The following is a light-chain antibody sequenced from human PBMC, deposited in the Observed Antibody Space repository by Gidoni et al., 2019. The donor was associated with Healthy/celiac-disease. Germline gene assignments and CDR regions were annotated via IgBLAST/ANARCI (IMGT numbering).Light chain of an antibody. CDR2: DAS. J-gene: IGKJ1*01. CDR1: QGISNY. CDR3: QKYDSSPWT. Sequence: DIQMTQSPSSLSASVGDRVTITCRASQGISNYLAWYQQKPGKVPKLLIYDASNLQSGVPSRFSGSGSGTDFTLTSSSLQPEDVATYYCQKYDSSPWTFGQGTKVEIK. V-gene: IGKV1-27*01.